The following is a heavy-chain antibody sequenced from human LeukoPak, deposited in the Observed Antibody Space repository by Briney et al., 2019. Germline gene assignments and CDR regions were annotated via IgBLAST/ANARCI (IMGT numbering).Heavy chain of an antibody. Sequence: GGSLRLSCAASGFTFSSYWMSWVRQAPGKGLEWVANIKQDGSEKYYVDSVKGRFTISRDNAKNSLYLQMNSLRAEDTAVYYCAKDSDTSMVYYYYGMDVWGQGTTVTVSS. V-gene: IGHV3-7*01. CDR1: GFTFSSYW. CDR3: AKDSDTSMVYYYYGMDV. J-gene: IGHJ6*02. CDR2: IKQDGSEK. D-gene: IGHD5-18*01.